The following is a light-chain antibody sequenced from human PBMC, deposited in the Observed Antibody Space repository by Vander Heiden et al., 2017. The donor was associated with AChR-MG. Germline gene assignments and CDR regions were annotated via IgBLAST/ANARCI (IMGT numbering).Light chain of an antibody. J-gene: IGLJ2*01. V-gene: IGLV6-57*03. CDR1: GGSIASNY. CDR3: QSYDDTNHGV. Sequence: NFVLPPPHSVSESPGTTVPIPCTRSGGSIASNYLQWYQQRPGSAPTTVIFEDNHRPSGVPDRFSGSIDSSSNSASLIISGLKTEDEADYYCQSYDDTNHGVFGGGTKLTVL. CDR2: EDN.